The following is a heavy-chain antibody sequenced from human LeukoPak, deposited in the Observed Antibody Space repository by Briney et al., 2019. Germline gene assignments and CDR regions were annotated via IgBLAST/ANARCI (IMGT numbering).Heavy chain of an antibody. J-gene: IGHJ4*02. Sequence: GRSLRLSCAASGITFSSFGMHWVRQAPGEGLEWVAVIWNGGSNTYYADSVRGRFTISRDNSKNTLYLQMNSLRAEDTAVYYCANRDCSGGNCYPNHWGQGALVTVSS. CDR1: GITFSSFG. CDR2: IWNGGSNT. CDR3: ANRDCSGGNCYPNH. V-gene: IGHV3-33*06. D-gene: IGHD2-15*01.